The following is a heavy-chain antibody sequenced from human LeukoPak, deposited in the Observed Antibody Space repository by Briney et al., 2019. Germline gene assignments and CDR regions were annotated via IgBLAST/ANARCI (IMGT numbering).Heavy chain of an antibody. D-gene: IGHD1-26*01. CDR1: GFTFSSYA. CDR3: AKAVGLWDFDL. J-gene: IGHJ2*01. V-gene: IGHV3-23*01. CDR2: ISGSGGST. Sequence: PGGSLRLSCAASGFTFSSYAMSWARPPPGKGLEWVSAISGSGGSTYYADSVKGRFTISRDNSKNTLYLQMNSLGAEDTAVYYCAKAVGLWDFDLWGRGTLVTVSS.